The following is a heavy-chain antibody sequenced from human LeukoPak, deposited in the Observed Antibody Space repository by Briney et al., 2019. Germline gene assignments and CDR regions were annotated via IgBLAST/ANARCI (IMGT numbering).Heavy chain of an antibody. V-gene: IGHV3-23*01. D-gene: IGHD2-8*01. CDR2: ISGSGGNT. CDR3: AKMVHEPDY. Sequence: GGSLRLSCAASGFTFSSYDMSWVRQAPGKGLEWVSAISGSGGNTYYADSVKGRFTISRDKSKNSLHLQMNCLRAEDTAVYYCAKMVHEPDYWGQGTLVTVSS. CDR1: GFTFSSYD. J-gene: IGHJ4*02.